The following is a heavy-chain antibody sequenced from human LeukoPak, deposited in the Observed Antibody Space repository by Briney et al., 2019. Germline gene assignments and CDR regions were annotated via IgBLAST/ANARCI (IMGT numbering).Heavy chain of an antibody. CDR3: ARGGGYSGYAPGYYFDY. V-gene: IGHV4-34*01. J-gene: IGHJ4*02. CDR2: INHSGST. CDR1: GGSFSGYY. D-gene: IGHD5-12*01. Sequence: SETLSLTCAVYGGSFSGYYWSWIRQPPGKGLEWIGEINHSGSTNYNPSLKSRVTISVDTSKNQFSLKLSSVTAADTAVYYCARGGGYSGYAPGYYFDYWGQGTLVTVSS.